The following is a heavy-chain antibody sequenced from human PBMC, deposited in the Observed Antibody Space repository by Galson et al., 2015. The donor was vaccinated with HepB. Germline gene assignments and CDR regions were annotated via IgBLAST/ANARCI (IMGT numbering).Heavy chain of an antibody. V-gene: IGHV7-4-1*02. Sequence: SVKVSCKASGYTFTSYAMNWVRRAPGQGLEWMGWINTNTGNPTYAQGFTGRFVFSLDTSVSTAYLQISSLKAEDTAVYYCARDQGRGTVVTYDAFDIWGQGTMVTVSS. CDR3: ARDQGRGTVVTYDAFDI. D-gene: IGHD4-23*01. J-gene: IGHJ3*02. CDR1: GYTFTSYA. CDR2: INTNTGNP.